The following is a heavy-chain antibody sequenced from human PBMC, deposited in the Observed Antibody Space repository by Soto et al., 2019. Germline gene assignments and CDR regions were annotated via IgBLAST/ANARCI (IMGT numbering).Heavy chain of an antibody. J-gene: IGHJ6*03. Sequence: GASVTVSCEASGYTLTRYYLHSVLHIPGQGLEWRGGDTPNGGITNYAEKFQGRVTMTVDRSTSTAYMELSCVRSDDTSLYYCGSLYEGYYFDVWGKGTTVTVSS. D-gene: IGHD3-10*01. CDR2: DTPNGGIT. CDR1: GYTLTRYY. CDR3: GSLYEGYYFDV. V-gene: IGHV1-2*02.